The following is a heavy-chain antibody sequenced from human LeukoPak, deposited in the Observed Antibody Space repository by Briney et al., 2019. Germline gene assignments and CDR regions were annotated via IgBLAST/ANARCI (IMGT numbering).Heavy chain of an antibody. Sequence: GASVKVSCKASGYTFTGYYMHWVRQAPGQGLEWMGWINPNSGGTNYAQKFQGRVTMTRDTSISTAYMELRRLRSDDTAVYYCAREEVAASLGLTMDVWGKGTTVTISS. CDR1: GYTFTGYY. J-gene: IGHJ6*03. D-gene: IGHD2-15*01. CDR2: INPNSGGT. V-gene: IGHV1-2*02. CDR3: AREEVAASLGLTMDV.